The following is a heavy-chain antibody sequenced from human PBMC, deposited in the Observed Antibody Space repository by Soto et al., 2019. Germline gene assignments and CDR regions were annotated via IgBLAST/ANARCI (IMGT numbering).Heavy chain of an antibody. CDR1: GGSISSGGYS. J-gene: IGHJ4*02. Sequence: QLQLQESGSGLVKPSQTLYLTCAVSGGSISSGGYSWSWIRQPPGKGLEWIGYIYHSGSTYYNPSLKIRVTISGDRSKYQSSRKLSSVTAADTAVYYCAAGGVLPQHYWGQGTLGTVSS. V-gene: IGHV4-30-2*01. D-gene: IGHD2-15*01. CDR2: IYHSGST. CDR3: AAGGVLPQHY.